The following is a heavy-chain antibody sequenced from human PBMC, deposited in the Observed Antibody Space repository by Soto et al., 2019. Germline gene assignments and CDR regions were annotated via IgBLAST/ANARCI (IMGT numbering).Heavy chain of an antibody. CDR1: GGTFRTSA. V-gene: IGHV1-69*12. Sequence: QVQLVQSGAEVKKPGSSVKVSCKASGGTFRTSAISWVRQAPGQGLEWVGGIMPVFPRPKYAQNFQGTVAITAAESTSTAYLERSSLGSDDTAVYYCARENDRPQVGGNYYYMLDVWGPGTAVTVSS. D-gene: IGHD1-1*01. CDR3: ARENDRPQVGGNYYYMLDV. CDR2: IMPVFPRP. J-gene: IGHJ6*02.